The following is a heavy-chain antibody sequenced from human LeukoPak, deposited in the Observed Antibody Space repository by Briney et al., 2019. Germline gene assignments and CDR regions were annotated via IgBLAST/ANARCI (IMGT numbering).Heavy chain of an antibody. CDR3: AKEVITFGGVIDY. CDR2: ISGSDGST. V-gene: IGHV3-23*01. CDR1: GFTFSSYA. Sequence: GGSLRLSCAPSGFTFSSYAMTWVRQAPGKGLEWVSAISGSDGSTYYADSVKGRFTISRDNSKNTLYLQMNSLRAEDTAVYYCAKEVITFGGVIDYWGQGTLVTVSS. J-gene: IGHJ4*02. D-gene: IGHD3-16*01.